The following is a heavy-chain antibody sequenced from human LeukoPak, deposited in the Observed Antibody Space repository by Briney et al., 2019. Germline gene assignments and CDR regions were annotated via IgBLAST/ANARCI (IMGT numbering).Heavy chain of an antibody. V-gene: IGHV4-59*08. CDR3: ASQVYYYDSSGFLN. CDR1: GGSISSYY. J-gene: IGHJ4*02. CDR2: IYYSGST. Sequence: SETLSLTCTVSGGSISSYYWSWIRQPPGKGPEWIGYIYYSGSTYYNPSLKSRVTISVDTSKNQFSLKLSSVTAADTAVYYCASQVYYYDSSGFLNWGQGTLVTVSS. D-gene: IGHD3-22*01.